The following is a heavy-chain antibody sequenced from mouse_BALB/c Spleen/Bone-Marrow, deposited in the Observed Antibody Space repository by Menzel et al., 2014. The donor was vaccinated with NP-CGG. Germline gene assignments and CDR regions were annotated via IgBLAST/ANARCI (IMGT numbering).Heavy chain of an antibody. J-gene: IGHJ4*01. Sequence: LKQSGSELVRPGASVKLSCKASGYTFTSYWMHWVKQRHGQGLEWIGNIYPGSGSTNYDEKFKSKGTLTADTSSSTAYMHLSSLTSEDSAVYYCTRGYYPYYYAMDYWGQGTSVTVSS. D-gene: IGHD2-3*01. CDR1: GYTFTSYW. CDR3: TRGYYPYYYAMDY. CDR2: IYPGSGST. V-gene: IGHV1S22*01.